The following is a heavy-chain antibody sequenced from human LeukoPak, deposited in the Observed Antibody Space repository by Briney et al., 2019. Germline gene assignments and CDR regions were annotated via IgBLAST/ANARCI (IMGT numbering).Heavy chain of an antibody. V-gene: IGHV4-59*12. CDR2: IYHSGST. CDR1: GGSISSYY. D-gene: IGHD6-6*01. CDR3: ARLDRQLVNAFDI. J-gene: IGHJ3*02. Sequence: SETLSLTCTVSGGSISSYYWSWIRQPPGKGLEWIGYIYHSGSTYYNPSLKSRVTISVDRSKNQFSLKLSSVTAADTAVYYCARLDRQLVNAFDIWGQGTMVTVSS.